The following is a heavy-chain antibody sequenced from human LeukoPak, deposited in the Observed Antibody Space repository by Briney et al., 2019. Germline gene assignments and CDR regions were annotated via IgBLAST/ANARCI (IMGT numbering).Heavy chain of an antibody. CDR2: ISGSGGST. J-gene: IGHJ4*02. Sequence: PGRSLRLSCAASGFTFSSYAMNWVRQAPGKGLEWVSAISGSGGSTYYADSVKGRFTISRDNSKNTLYLQMNSLRAEDTAVYYCAKELSTTGYSSSWYTFDYWGQGTLVTVSS. CDR1: GFTFSSYA. V-gene: IGHV3-23*01. D-gene: IGHD6-13*01. CDR3: AKELSTTGYSSSWYTFDY.